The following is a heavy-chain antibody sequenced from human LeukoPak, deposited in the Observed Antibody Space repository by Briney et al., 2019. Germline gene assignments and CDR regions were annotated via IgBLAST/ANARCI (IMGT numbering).Heavy chain of an antibody. J-gene: IGHJ2*01. CDR3: ARETTVTGFDL. CDR1: AYSTSSGYY. Sequence: SETLSLTCTVSAYSTSSGYYWGWIRQPPGKGLEWIGSIYHSGSTYYNPSLKSRVTISVDTSKNQFSLKLSSVTAADTAVYYCARETTVTGFDLWGRGTLVTVSS. CDR2: IYHSGST. V-gene: IGHV4-38-2*02. D-gene: IGHD4-17*01.